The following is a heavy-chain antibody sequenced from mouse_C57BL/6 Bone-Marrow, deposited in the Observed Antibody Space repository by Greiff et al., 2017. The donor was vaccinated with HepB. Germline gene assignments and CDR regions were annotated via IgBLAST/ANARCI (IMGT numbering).Heavy chain of an antibody. D-gene: IGHD2-3*01. J-gene: IGHJ2*01. CDR2: IDPSDSYT. V-gene: IGHV1-59*01. Sequence: VQLQQPGAELVRPGTSVKLSCKASGYTFTSYWMHWVKQRPGQGLEWIGVIDPSDSYTNYNQKFKGKATLPVDTSSSTAYMQLSSLTSEDSAVYYCARIYDGYYYYFDYWGQGTTLTVSS. CDR1: GYTFTSYW. CDR3: ARIYDGYYYYFDY.